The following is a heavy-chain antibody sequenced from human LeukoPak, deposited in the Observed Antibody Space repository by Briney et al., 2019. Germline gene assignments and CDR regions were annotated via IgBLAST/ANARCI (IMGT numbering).Heavy chain of an antibody. CDR3: ASGGYSSSWPLGY. Sequence: GGSLRLSCAASGFTFSSYSMNWVRQAPGKGLEWVSYISSSSSTIYYADSVKGRFTISRDNAKNSLYLQMNSLRAEDTAVYYCASGGYSSSWPLGYWGQGTLVTVSS. J-gene: IGHJ4*02. CDR2: ISSSSSTI. V-gene: IGHV3-48*04. CDR1: GFTFSSYS. D-gene: IGHD6-13*01.